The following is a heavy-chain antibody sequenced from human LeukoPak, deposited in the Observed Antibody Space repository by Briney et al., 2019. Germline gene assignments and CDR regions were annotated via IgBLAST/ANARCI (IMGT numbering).Heavy chain of an antibody. D-gene: IGHD3-22*01. J-gene: IGHJ4*02. CDR3: ARANYYDSSGYSY. V-gene: IGHV4-34*01. Sequence: NPSETLSLTCAVYGGSFSGYYWSWIRQPPGKGLEWIGEINHSGSTNYNPSLKSRVTISVDTSKNQFSLKLSSVTAADTVVYYCARANYYDSSGYSYWGQGTLVTVSS. CDR2: INHSGST. CDR1: GGSFSGYY.